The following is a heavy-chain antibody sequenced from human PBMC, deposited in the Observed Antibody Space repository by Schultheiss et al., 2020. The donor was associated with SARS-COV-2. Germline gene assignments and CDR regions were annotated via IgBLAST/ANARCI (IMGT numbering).Heavy chain of an antibody. D-gene: IGHD6-6*01. CDR2: IWYDGSNK. CDR3: ARGQGGSSSPWYYYYGMDV. CDR1: GFTFSSYG. Sequence: GGSLRLSCAASGFTFSSYGMHWVRQAPGKGLEWVAVIWYDGSNKYYADSVKGRFTISRDNSKNTLYLQMNSLRAEDTAVYYCARGQGGSSSPWYYYYGMDVWGQGTTVTVSS. J-gene: IGHJ6*02. V-gene: IGHV3-33*08.